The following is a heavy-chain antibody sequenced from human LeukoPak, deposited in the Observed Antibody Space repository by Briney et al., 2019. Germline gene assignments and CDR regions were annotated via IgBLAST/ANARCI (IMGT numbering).Heavy chain of an antibody. Sequence: PSETLSLTCAVSGGSISSSNWWSWVRPPPGKGLEWIGEIYHSGSTNYNPSLKSRVTISVDKSKNQFSLKLSSVTAADTAVYYCARGSSRAPWAFDIWGQGTMVTVSS. CDR2: IYHSGST. V-gene: IGHV4-4*02. J-gene: IGHJ3*02. CDR1: GGSISSSNW. D-gene: IGHD1-26*01. CDR3: ARGSSRAPWAFDI.